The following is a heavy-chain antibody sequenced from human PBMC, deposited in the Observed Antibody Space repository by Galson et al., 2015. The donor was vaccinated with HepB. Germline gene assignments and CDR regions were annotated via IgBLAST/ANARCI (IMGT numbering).Heavy chain of an antibody. Sequence: QSGAEVKKPGESLRISCEASGYSFSSYWISWMRQMPGKGLEWMGRIDPSDSYTTYSPSFQGHVTFSADRSTSTAYLQWSSLKASDSAMYFCTRHHGISAAGTEGDYWGQGTLVTVSS. D-gene: IGHD6-13*01. CDR2: IDPSDSYT. CDR3: TRHHGISAAGTEGDY. CDR1: GYSFSSYW. V-gene: IGHV5-10-1*01. J-gene: IGHJ4*02.